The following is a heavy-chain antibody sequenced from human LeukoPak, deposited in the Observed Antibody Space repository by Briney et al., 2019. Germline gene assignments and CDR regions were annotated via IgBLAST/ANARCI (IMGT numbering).Heavy chain of an antibody. CDR1: GFTFSSYA. CDR3: AKDPGAGAFDP. D-gene: IGHD7-27*01. V-gene: IGHV3-23*01. CDR2: ISGSGVGT. J-gene: IGHJ5*02. Sequence: GGSLRLSCAASGFTFSSYAMSWVRQAPGKGLEWVSVISGSGVGTYYADSVKGRFTISRDNSKNTLYLQMNSLRAEDTAVYYCAKDPGAGAFDPWGQGTLVTVSS.